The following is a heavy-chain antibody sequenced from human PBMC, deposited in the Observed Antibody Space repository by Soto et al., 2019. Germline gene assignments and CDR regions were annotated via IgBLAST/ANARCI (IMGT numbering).Heavy chain of an antibody. CDR3: ARAPLGIIVAPDF. V-gene: IGHV4-4*02. J-gene: IGHJ4*02. D-gene: IGHD3-22*01. Sequence: SSETLSLTCTVSGDSISTDNWWTWVRQPPGKGLEWIGEIFHGGSTNYNPSLKSRVTISVDRSKNQFSLKLSSVIAADTAVYYCARAPLGIIVAPDFWGQGTLVT. CDR2: IFHGGST. CDR1: GDSISTDNW.